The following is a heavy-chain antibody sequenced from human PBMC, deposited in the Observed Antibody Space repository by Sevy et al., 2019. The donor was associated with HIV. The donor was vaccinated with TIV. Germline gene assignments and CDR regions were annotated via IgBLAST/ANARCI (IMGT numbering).Heavy chain of an antibody. Sequence: GGSLRLSCAASGFSFNKYDMHWVRQTAGKGLEWVSAIGIGDDTHYPDSVKGRFTISRENAKNSLYLQMNSLTAWDTAVYYCIRGGIRVAGIDAFDIWGQGTMVTVSS. D-gene: IGHD6-19*01. CDR2: IGIGDDT. CDR3: IRGGIRVAGIDAFDI. J-gene: IGHJ3*02. CDR1: GFSFNKYD. V-gene: IGHV3-13*01.